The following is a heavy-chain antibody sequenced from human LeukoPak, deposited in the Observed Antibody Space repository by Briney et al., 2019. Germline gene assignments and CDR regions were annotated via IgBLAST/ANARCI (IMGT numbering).Heavy chain of an antibody. CDR3: ARPRDGYNFGAFDL. V-gene: IGHV4-59*08. D-gene: IGHD5-24*01. J-gene: IGHJ3*01. CDR1: GDSISTYY. Sequence: SETLSLTCTVSGDSISTYYWSWIRQPPGKGLEWIGNIHHSGRTNCNPSFKSRVTISVDTSENQFSLKLDSVTAADTAVYYCARPRDGYNFGAFDLWGQGTLVSVSS. CDR2: IHHSGRT.